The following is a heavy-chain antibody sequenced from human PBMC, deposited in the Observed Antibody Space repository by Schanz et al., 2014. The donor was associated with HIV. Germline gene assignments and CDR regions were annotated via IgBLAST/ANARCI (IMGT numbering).Heavy chain of an antibody. CDR1: GGTFRSNA. CDR3: AKPEYDSRGNSQSHFDS. CDR2: FNVMLSKI. Sequence: QVQLVQSGAEVKKTGSSVKVSCKASGGTFRSNAITWVRQAPGQGLEWIGHFNVMLSKINSAQKFQGRVSMTADPSTNTAYMEMRGLRFEDTAVYYCAKPEYDSRGNSQSHFDSWGQGTLVTVSS. V-gene: IGHV1-69*01. J-gene: IGHJ4*02. D-gene: IGHD3-22*01.